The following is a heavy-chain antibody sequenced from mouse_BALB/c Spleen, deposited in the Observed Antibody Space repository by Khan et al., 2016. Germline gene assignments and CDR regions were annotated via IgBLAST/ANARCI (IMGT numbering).Heavy chain of an antibody. J-gene: IGHJ2*01. D-gene: IGHD2-4*01. CDR3: ARDDYVN. V-gene: IGHV1-18*01. CDR1: GYSFTAYY. CDR2: INPNNGAT. Sequence: EVQLQESDPDLVKPGASVKISCKATGYSFTAYYMYWVKQSHGKSLEWIGRINPNNGATTFNQKFKGKAILTVDKSSTTAYMELRSLASDDSAVSYCARDDYVNLGQGTTLTVSS.